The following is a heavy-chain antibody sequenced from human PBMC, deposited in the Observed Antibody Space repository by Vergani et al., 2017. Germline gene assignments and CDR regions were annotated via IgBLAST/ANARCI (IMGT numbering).Heavy chain of an antibody. CDR1: EFTFSDVW. D-gene: IGHD4-23*01. CDR2: IRSKTYGATT. CDR3: AVEIYDYGGSRDFDY. V-gene: IGHV3-49*04. Sequence: EVHLEESGGGLVKPGGSLRLSCAASEFTFSDVWMSWVRQAPGKGLEWIGFIRSKTYGATTEYAASVRGRFTISRDDSKGIAYLQMSSLKKEDTAVYRCAVEIYDYGGSRDFDYWGQGTLVVVSS. J-gene: IGHJ4*02.